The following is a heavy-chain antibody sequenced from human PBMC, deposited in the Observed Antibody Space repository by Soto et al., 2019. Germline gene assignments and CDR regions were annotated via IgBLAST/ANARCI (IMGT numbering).Heavy chain of an antibody. J-gene: IGHJ6*02. CDR3: ARCPAETGPQPIYYYGMDV. D-gene: IGHD1-1*01. CDR1: GGSISSSNW. CDR2: IYHSGST. Sequence: QVQLQESGPGLVKPSGTLSLTCAVSGGSISSSNWWSWVRQPPGKGLEWIGEIYHSGSTNYNPSLKSRDTISVDKSKNQFSLKLSSVTAADTAVYYCARCPAETGPQPIYYYGMDVWGQGTTVTVSS. V-gene: IGHV4-4*02.